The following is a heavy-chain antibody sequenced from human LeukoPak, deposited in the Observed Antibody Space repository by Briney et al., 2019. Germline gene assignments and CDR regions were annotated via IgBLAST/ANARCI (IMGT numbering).Heavy chain of an antibody. CDR3: ASVGGGQWGGYDFWSGYYTGYYYYYGIDV. J-gene: IGHJ6*02. CDR2: IYTSGST. Sequence: SETLSLTCTVSGGSISSYYWSWIRQPAGKGLEWIGRIYTSGSTNYNPSLKSRVTMSVDTSKNQFSLKLRPVTAPDTAVYYCASVGGGQWGGYDFWSGYYTGYYYYYGIDVWGQGTTVTVSS. CDR1: GGSISSYY. V-gene: IGHV4-4*07. D-gene: IGHD3-3*01.